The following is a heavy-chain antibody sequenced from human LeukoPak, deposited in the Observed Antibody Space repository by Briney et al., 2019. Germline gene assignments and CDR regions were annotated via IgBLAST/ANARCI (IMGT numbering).Heavy chain of an antibody. CDR3: ARGPRAAADDY. J-gene: IGHJ4*02. D-gene: IGHD6-13*01. CDR1: GYTFINFL. V-gene: IGHV1-3*01. Sequence: ASVKVSCKASGYTFINFLLNWGRQAPGKRPDWMGWINAGNGNTKYSQKFQGRVTITRDTSASTAYMELSSLTSEDTAVYYGARGPRAAADDYWGQGTLVTVSS. CDR2: INAGNGNT.